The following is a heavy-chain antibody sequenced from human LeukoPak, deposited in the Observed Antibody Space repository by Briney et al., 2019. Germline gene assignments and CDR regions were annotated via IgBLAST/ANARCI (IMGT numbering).Heavy chain of an antibody. CDR1: GFTFSTYW. CDR2: INPDGSRT. CDR3: ARDHRGNRDY. V-gene: IGHV3-74*01. D-gene: IGHD4-23*01. J-gene: IGHJ4*02. Sequence: GGSLRLSCAASGFTFSTYWMHWVRQAPGKGLVWVSRINPDGSRTDYADSVKGRFTISRDNAKNTLYLQMNSLRAEDTAVYFCARDHRGNRDYWGQGTLVTVSS.